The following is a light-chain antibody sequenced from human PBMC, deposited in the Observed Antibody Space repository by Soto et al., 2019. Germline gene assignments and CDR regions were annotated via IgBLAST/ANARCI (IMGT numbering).Light chain of an antibody. CDR1: QSVTGRF. V-gene: IGKV3-20*01. CDR3: QQYSGSPPYS. CDR2: GTS. Sequence: EIVLTQSPGTLSLSPGERATLSCRASQSVTGRFLAWYQQKPGQAPRLLIYGTSNRATGIPDRFSASGSATDFTLTISRLEPEDFAVYYCQQYSGSPPYSFGQGTNLEIK. J-gene: IGKJ2*03.